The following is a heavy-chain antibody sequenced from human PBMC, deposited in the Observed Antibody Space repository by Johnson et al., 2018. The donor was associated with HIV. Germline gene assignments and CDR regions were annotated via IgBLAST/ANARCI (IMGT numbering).Heavy chain of an antibody. CDR1: GFIFDDYG. CDR3: ARQHSDESSGPGGGRDI. J-gene: IGHJ3*02. D-gene: IGHD3-22*01. Sequence: VQLVESGGGVVRPGGSLRLSCEASGFIFDDYGMSWVRQAPGKGLEWVSGINWNGGRTGYADSVKGRFTISRENDKNFLFLQMNKLGVEDTALYYCARQHSDESSGPGGGRDIWGQGTMVTVSS. CDR2: INWNGGRT. V-gene: IGHV3-20*04.